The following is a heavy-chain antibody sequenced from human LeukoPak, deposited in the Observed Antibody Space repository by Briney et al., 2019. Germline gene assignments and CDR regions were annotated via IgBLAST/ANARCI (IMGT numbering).Heavy chain of an antibody. D-gene: IGHD2-21*02. CDR3: ARRRAVAYCGGDCPHWYFDL. CDR1: GYTFTSYG. Sequence: ASVKVSCKASGYTFTSYGISCVRQAPGQGLEWMGWISAYNGNTNYAQKLQGRVTMTTDTSTSTAYMELRSLRSDDTAVYYCARRRAVAYCGGDCPHWYFDLWGRGTLVTVSS. CDR2: ISAYNGNT. J-gene: IGHJ2*01. V-gene: IGHV1-18*01.